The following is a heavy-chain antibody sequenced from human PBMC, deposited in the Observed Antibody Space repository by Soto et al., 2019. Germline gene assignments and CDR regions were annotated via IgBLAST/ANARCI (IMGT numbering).Heavy chain of an antibody. Sequence: QVQLQQWGAGLLKLSETLSLTCAVSSGPFSRYYWSWIRQSPVKGLELIGEISHSGSTNYTPSLRSQVTISVDTAQNQSSLKFSSVPAADTAGYYSAIAYLTNDAFDILGPATVVTVSS. J-gene: IGHJ3*02. CDR3: AIAYLTNDAFDI. D-gene: IGHD7-27*01. V-gene: IGHV4-34*01. CDR1: SGPFSRYY. CDR2: ISHSGST.